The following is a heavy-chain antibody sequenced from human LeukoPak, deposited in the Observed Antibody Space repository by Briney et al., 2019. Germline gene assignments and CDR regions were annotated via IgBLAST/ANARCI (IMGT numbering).Heavy chain of an antibody. CDR1: GGSISSYY. D-gene: IGHD2-2*01. CDR3: ARGGYCSSTRCYGDAFDI. Sequence: PSETLSLTCTVSGGSISSYYWSWIRQPAGKGLEWIGRIYTSGSTNYNPSLKSRVTMSVDTSKNQFSLKLSSVTAADTAVYYCARGGYCSSTRCYGDAFDIWGQGTMVTVSS. J-gene: IGHJ3*02. CDR2: IYTSGST. V-gene: IGHV4-4*07.